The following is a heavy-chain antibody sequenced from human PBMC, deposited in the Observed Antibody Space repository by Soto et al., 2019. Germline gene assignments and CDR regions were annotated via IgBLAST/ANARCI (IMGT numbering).Heavy chain of an antibody. V-gene: IGHV4-34*01. D-gene: IGHD4-17*01. CDR3: ARVDYGGNDHGMDV. CDR2: IKHSGSN. CDR1: GGSFSGYY. J-gene: IGHJ6*02. Sequence: PSETLSLTCAVYGGSFSGYYCSWIRQPQGKEREGIGDIKHSGSNNHHKSHKSRVTISVDTSNNQFSLKLSFMTAADTAVYYCARVDYGGNDHGMDVWGQGTTVTVSS.